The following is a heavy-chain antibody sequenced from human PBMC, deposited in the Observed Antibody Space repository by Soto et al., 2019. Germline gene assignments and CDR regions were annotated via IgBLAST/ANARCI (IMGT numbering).Heavy chain of an antibody. CDR1: GFTFSSYS. CDR3: ARVGAGYSGYGGDFDY. J-gene: IGHJ4*02. V-gene: IGHV3-21*01. Sequence: EVQLVESGGGLVKPGGSLRLSCAASGFTFSSYSMNWVRQAPGKGLEWVSSISSSSSYIYYADSVKGRFTISRDNAKNSLYLQMNSLRAEDTAVYYCARVGAGYSGYGGDFDYWGQGTLVTVSS. CDR2: ISSSSSYI. D-gene: IGHD5-12*01.